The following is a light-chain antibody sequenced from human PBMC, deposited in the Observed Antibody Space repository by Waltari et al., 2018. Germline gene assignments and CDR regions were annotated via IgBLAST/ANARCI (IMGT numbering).Light chain of an antibody. CDR2: GAS. J-gene: IGKJ2*01. CDR3: QQYNNWPYT. V-gene: IGKV3-15*01. CDR1: QSVSST. Sequence: EIVMTQSPATLSVSPGERATLSCRASQSVSSTLACYQQKPGQAPRLLIYGASTRATGNPARFSGSGSGTEFTLTISSLQSEDFAVYYCQQYNNWPYTFGQGTKLEIK.